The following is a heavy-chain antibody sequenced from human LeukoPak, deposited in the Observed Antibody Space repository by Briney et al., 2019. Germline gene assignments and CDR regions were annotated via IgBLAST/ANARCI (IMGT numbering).Heavy chain of an antibody. CDR2: IIPIFGTA. V-gene: IGHV1-69*01. CDR3: ARWYSSTGYFDY. Sequence: SSVKVACKASGGTCSSYAIRWVRQAPGQGLEWVGGIIPIFGTANYAQKFQGRVTITADESTSTAYMELSSLRSEDTAVDYCARWYSSTGYFDYWGQGTLVTVSS. J-gene: IGHJ4*02. CDR1: GGTCSSYA. D-gene: IGHD6-13*01.